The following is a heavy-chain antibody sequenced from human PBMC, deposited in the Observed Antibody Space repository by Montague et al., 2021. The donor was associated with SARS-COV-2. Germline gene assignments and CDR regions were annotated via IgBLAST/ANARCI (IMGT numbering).Heavy chain of an antibody. CDR1: GDSVSSNSAT. D-gene: IGHD6-13*01. J-gene: IGHJ4*02. CDR3: VRGIEAAGSYDC. V-gene: IGHV6-1*01. Sequence: CAISGDSVSSNSATWSWIRQSPSRGLEWLGRTYYRSMWKSDYARPVKSRIAINPDTSKNQFSLQLSSVTPEDTALYYCVRGIEAAGSYDCWGQGTLVTVSS. CDR2: TYYRSMWKS.